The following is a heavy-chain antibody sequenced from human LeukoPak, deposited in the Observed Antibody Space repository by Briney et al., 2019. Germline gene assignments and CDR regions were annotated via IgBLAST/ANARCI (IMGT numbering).Heavy chain of an antibody. J-gene: IGHJ5*02. CDR1: GGSISSYY. CDR3: ARDRGQQGWFDP. V-gene: IGHV4-59*01. Sequence: SETLSLTCTVSGGSISSYYWSWIRQPPGKGLEWIGYIYYSGGTNYNPSLKSRVTISVDTSKNQFSLKLSSVTAADTAVYYCARDRGQQGWFDPWGQGTLVTVSS. D-gene: IGHD6-25*01. CDR2: IYYSGGT.